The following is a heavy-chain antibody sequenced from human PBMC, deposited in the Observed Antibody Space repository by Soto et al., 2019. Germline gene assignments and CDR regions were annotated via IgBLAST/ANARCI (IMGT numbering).Heavy chain of an antibody. CDR2: ISAYNGNT. D-gene: IGHD6-19*01. J-gene: IGHJ5*02. CDR1: GYTFTSYG. Sequence: GASVKVSCKASGYTFTSYGISWVRQAPGQGLEWMGWISAYNGNTNYAQKLQGRVTMTTGTSTSTAYMELRSLRSDDTAVYYCARDPGSSGWYNWFDPWGQGTLVTVSS. CDR3: ARDPGSSGWYNWFDP. V-gene: IGHV1-18*01.